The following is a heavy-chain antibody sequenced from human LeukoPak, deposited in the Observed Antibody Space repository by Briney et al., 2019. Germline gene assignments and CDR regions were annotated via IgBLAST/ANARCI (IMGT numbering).Heavy chain of an antibody. D-gene: IGHD2-15*01. J-gene: IGHJ6*02. CDR3: ASCRVVVAAKGMGV. CDR1: GGTFSRFT. Sequence: PVASVKVSCKASGGTFSRFTISWVRQAPGQGLEWMGGIIPIFGTANYAQKFQGRVTITADESTSTAYMELSSLRSEDTAVYYCASCRVVVAAKGMGVWGQGTTVTVSS. CDR2: IIPIFGTA. V-gene: IGHV1-69*13.